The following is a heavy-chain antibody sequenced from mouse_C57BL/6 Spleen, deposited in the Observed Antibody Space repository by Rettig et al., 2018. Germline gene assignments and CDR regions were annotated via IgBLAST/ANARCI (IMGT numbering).Heavy chain of an antibody. CDR3: ARRYYYGSPYYFDY. Sequence: EKFKGKATLTVDKSSSTAYMLLSSLTSEDSAVYFCARRYYYGSPYYFDYWGQGTTLTVSS. D-gene: IGHD1-1*01. J-gene: IGHJ2*01. V-gene: IGHV1-75*01.